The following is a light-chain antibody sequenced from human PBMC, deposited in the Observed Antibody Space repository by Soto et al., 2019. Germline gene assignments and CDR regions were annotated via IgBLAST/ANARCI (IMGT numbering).Light chain of an antibody. CDR1: QSVSSN. CDR3: QQYNNWPPIT. J-gene: IGKJ5*01. V-gene: IGKV3-15*01. CDR2: GAS. Sequence: EIVVTQSPATLSVSPGGRATLSCRASQSVSSNLAWYQQNPGQAPRLLIYGASTRATGSPARFSGSGSGTEFTLTISSLQSEDFAVYYCQQYNNWPPITFGQGTRLEIK.